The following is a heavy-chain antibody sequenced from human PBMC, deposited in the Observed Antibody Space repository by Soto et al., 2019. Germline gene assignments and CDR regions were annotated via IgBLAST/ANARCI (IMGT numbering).Heavy chain of an antibody. Sequence: EVQLLESGGGLVQPGGSLRLSCAASGFTFSSYAMSWVRQAPGKGLEWVSAISGSGGSTYYADSVKGRFTISRDNSKNPQDLQMNSLRADDTGGYYCAKDHVAAAGPGIFDYWGQGSLVTVSS. J-gene: IGHJ4*02. V-gene: IGHV3-23*01. D-gene: IGHD6-13*01. CDR2: ISGSGGST. CDR3: AKDHVAAAGPGIFDY. CDR1: GFTFSSYA.